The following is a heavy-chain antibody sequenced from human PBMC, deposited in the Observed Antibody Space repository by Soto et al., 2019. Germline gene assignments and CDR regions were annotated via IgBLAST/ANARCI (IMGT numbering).Heavy chain of an antibody. V-gene: IGHV1-18*01. CDR2: ISAYNGNT. CDR3: ARSRDILTGYYMGYYYYYMDV. Sequence: QVQLVQSGAEVKKPGASVKVSCKASGYTFTSYGISWVRQAPGQGLEWMGWISAYNGNTNYAQKLQGRVTMTTDTSMSTAYMELRSLRSDDTAVYYCARSRDILTGYYMGYYYYYMDVWGKGTTVTVSS. D-gene: IGHD3-9*01. J-gene: IGHJ6*03. CDR1: GYTFTSYG.